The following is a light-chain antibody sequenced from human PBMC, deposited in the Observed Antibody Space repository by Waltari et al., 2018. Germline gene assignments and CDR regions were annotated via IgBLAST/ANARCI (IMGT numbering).Light chain of an antibody. Sequence: QSALTQPASVSGSPGQSITISCTGTSSDVGGYNYSPWYQQHPGKAPNLLIYDVSNRPSGVSNRFSGSKSGNTASLTISGLQAEDEADYYCSSYTSSSTLWVFGGGTKLTVL. CDR2: DVS. CDR3: SSYTSSSTLWV. CDR1: SSDVGGYNY. J-gene: IGLJ3*02. V-gene: IGLV2-14*03.